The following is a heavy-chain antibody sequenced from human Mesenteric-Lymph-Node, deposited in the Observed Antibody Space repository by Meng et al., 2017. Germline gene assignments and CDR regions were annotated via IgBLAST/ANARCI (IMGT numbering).Heavy chain of an antibody. CDR1: GYTFISYS. V-gene: IGHV1-3*04. D-gene: IGHD6-19*01. J-gene: IGHJ4*02. CDR2: INIATGDT. CDR3: ARRNSGDHEVFDY. Sequence: QVQLVKSGAEVKKPGASVKVSCKASGYTFISYSVHWVRQAPGQNLEWMGWINIATGDTAYSQKFQGRVTFTRDTSASTAFMDLSSLRPEDTAVYYCARRNSGDHEVFDYCGQGTLVTVSS.